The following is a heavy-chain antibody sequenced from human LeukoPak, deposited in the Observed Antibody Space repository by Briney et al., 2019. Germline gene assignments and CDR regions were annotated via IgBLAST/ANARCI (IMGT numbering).Heavy chain of an antibody. J-gene: IGHJ4*02. Sequence: GGSLRLSCAASGFTFSSYSMNWVRQAPGKGLEWVSYITRSSSTRYYADSVKGRFTISRDNAKKSLYLQMNSLRAEDTAVYYCARMGYSSGWLGGGQGTLVPVPP. D-gene: IGHD6-19*01. CDR2: ITRSSSTR. CDR1: GFTFSSYS. CDR3: ARMGYSSGWLG. V-gene: IGHV3-48*01.